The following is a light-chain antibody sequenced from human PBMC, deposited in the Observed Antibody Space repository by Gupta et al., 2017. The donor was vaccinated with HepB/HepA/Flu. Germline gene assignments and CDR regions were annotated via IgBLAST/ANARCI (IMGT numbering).Light chain of an antibody. CDR2: GAS. J-gene: IGKJ2*01. CDR3: QHGGFLPRN. Sequence: EVVLTQSPGTLSLSPGEKATLSCRASQSVRTNHLSWYQHKPGQTPRLLIFGASNRATGIPERFSGSGSGTEFTLTITRREPEDFAVYYCQHGGFLPRNFGQGTKVEVK. V-gene: IGKV3-20*01. CDR1: QSVRTNH.